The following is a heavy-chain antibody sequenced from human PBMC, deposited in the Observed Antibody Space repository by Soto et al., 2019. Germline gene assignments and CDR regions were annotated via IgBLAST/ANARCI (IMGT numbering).Heavy chain of an antibody. Sequence: EVQLVESGGGLVQPGGSLRLSCAASGFPFRNFWMSWVRQAPGKGLEWVANIKEDGSEKYYVDSVKGRFTISRDNAKNSLYLQMNNLRVEDSAVYYCVSFINVIVASPNWGQGTQVTVPS. CDR2: IKEDGSEK. CDR3: VSFINVIVASPN. V-gene: IGHV3-7*05. CDR1: GFPFRNFW. J-gene: IGHJ4*02. D-gene: IGHD5-12*01.